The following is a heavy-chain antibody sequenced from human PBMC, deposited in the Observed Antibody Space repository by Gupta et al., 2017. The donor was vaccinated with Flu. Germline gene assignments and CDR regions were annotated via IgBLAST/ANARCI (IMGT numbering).Heavy chain of an antibody. J-gene: IGHJ6*02. D-gene: IGHD1-26*01. V-gene: IGHV1-2*02. CDR2: INPNSGGT. Sequence: RQAPGQGLEWMGWINPNSGGTNYAQKFQGRVTMTRDTSISTAYMELSRLRSDDTAVYYCAREVGATSYGMDVWGQGTTVTVSS. CDR3: AREVGATSYGMDV.